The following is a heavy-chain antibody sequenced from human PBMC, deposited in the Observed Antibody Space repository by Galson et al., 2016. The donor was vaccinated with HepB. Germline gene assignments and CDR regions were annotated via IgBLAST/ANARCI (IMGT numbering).Heavy chain of an antibody. CDR1: GFSVSTSI. Sequence: SLRLSCAASGFSVSTSIMNWVRQAPGKRLEWVSSMSSRSNYIYYADSVKGRFTISRDNAKNSLYLQMNSLRADDTAVYYCAKGGAFGLLAPGQFDPWGQGTLVTVSS. CDR3: AKGGAFGLLAPGQFDP. D-gene: IGHD3-16*01. J-gene: IGHJ5*02. CDR2: MSSRSNYI. V-gene: IGHV3-21*01.